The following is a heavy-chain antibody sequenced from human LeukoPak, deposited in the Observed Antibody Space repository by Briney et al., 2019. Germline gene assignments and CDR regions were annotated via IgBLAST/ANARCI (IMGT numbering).Heavy chain of an antibody. J-gene: IGHJ4*02. V-gene: IGHV4-34*01. Sequence: SETLSLTCAVSGGSFSDYYWSWIRQPPGKGLEWIGEIYHSGSTNYNPSLKSRVTISVDTSKNQVSLKLSSVTAADTAVYSCAGFGKHRAACLDSRDQETLVTASS. D-gene: IGHD3-3*01. CDR3: AGFGKHRAACLDS. CDR2: IYHSGST. CDR1: GGSFSDYY.